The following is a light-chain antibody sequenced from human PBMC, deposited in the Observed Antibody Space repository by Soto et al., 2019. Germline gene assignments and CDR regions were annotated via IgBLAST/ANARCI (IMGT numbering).Light chain of an antibody. CDR3: GSWDSSLSAYV. CDR1: RSNIGSNS. V-gene: IGLV1-44*01. CDR2: SND. Sequence: QSVLTQPPSASGTPGQRVTISCSGSRSNIGSNSVNWYQQLPGTAPKLLIYSNDQRPSGVPDRFSGSKSGTSATLGITGFQTGDEADYYCGSWDSSLSAYVFGTGTKVTVL. J-gene: IGLJ1*01.